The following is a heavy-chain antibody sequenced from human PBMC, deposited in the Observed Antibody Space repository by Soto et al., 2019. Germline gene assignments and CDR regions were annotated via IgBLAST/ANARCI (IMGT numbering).Heavy chain of an antibody. CDR2: ISGSGNTI. CDR1: GFTFSDYC. J-gene: IGHJ4*02. Sequence: QVQLVESGGGMVKAGGSLRLSCAASGFTFSDYCMSWIRQAPGKGLEWLSYISGSGNTIYYADSVKGRFTISRDNAKNSLYLQMSSLRAEDTAVYYCARDRVCFGVAAEYWGQGTLVTVSS. D-gene: IGHD3-3*01. V-gene: IGHV3-11*01. CDR3: ARDRVCFGVAAEY.